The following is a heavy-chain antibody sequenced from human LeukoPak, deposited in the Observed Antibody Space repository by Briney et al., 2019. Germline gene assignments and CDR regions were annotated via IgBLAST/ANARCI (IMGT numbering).Heavy chain of an antibody. J-gene: IGHJ6*02. D-gene: IGHD3-9*01. CDR2: INHSGST. CDR3: ARGGNYYDILTGYYKRYYGMDV. Sequence: SETLSLTCAVYGGSFSGYYWSWIRQPPGKGLEWIGEINHSGSTNYNPSLKSRVTISVDTSKNQFSLKLSSVTAADTAVYYCARGGNYYDILTGYYKRYYGMDVWGQGTTVTVSS. V-gene: IGHV4-34*01. CDR1: GGSFSGYY.